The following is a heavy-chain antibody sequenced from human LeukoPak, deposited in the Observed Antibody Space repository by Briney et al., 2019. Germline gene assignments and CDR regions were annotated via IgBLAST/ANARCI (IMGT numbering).Heavy chain of an antibody. CDR1: GFTFDDYA. V-gene: IGHV3-9*01. CDR3: AKDMGWQQLAYNFDY. J-gene: IGHJ4*02. Sequence: PGGSLRLSCAASGFTFDDYAMHWVRQAPGKGLEWVSGISWNSGSIGYADSVKGRFTISRDNAKNSLYLQMNSLRAEDTALYYCAKDMGWQQLAYNFDYWGQGTLATVSS. CDR2: ISWNSGSI. D-gene: IGHD6-13*01.